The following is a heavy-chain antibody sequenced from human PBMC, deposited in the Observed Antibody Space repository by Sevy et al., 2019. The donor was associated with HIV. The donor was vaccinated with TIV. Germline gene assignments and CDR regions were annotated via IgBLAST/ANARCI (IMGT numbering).Heavy chain of an antibody. J-gene: IGHJ4*02. CDR3: TTDKIIPVIGVIIPNEF. V-gene: IGHV3-15*07. CDR2: IKRKSEGGTT. D-gene: IGHD3-22*01. Sequence: GGSLRLSCAASGFSFSNAWMNWVRQAPGKGLEWVGRIKRKSEGGTTDYAAPVKVRFTISRADSKTTLYLQMNSLKSEDTAVYYCTTDKIIPVIGVIIPNEFWGQGTLVTVSS. CDR1: GFSFSNAW.